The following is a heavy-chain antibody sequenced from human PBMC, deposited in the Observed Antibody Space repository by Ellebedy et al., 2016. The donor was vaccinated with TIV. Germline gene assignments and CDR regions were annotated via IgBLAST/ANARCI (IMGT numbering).Heavy chain of an antibody. D-gene: IGHD4-23*01. V-gene: IGHV3-7*01. CDR2: IKEDGSEK. CDR1: GFTFSGYW. Sequence: GGSLRLSXAASGFTFSGYWISWVRQAPGKGLEWVANIKEDGSEKYYVDSVKGRFTISRDNAKNSLYLQMNSLRDEDTAVYYCARDRETQLNGGINWFNPWGQGTLVIVSS. CDR3: ARDRETQLNGGINWFNP. J-gene: IGHJ5*02.